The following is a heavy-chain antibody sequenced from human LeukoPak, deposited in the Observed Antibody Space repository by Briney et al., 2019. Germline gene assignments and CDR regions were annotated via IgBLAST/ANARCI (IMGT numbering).Heavy chain of an antibody. Sequence: PGGSLRLSCAASGFTFSSYWMSWVRQAPGKGLEWVANIKQDGSEKYYVDSVKGRFTISRDNAKNSLYLQMNSLRAEDTAVYYCARGEGLLWFGEPILDWGQGTLVTVSS. CDR1: GFTFSSYW. V-gene: IGHV3-7*04. CDR3: ARGEGLLWFGEPILD. CDR2: IKQDGSEK. J-gene: IGHJ4*02. D-gene: IGHD3-10*01.